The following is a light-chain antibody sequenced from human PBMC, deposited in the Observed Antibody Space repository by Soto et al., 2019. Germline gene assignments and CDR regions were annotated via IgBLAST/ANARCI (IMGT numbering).Light chain of an antibody. Sequence: DIQMTQSPSCLSASLGDRVTITFQASQNINNYLNWCQQKPGKAPKLLIYDASNLESGVPSRFSGSGSGTEFTLTISSLQPDDFATYYCQQYNSYPITFGQGTRLEIK. J-gene: IGKJ5*01. CDR2: DAS. V-gene: IGKV1-5*01. CDR3: QQYNSYPIT. CDR1: QNINNY.